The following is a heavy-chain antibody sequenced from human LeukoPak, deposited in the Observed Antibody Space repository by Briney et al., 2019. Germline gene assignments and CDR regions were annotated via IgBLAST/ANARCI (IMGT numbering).Heavy chain of an antibody. CDR1: GFTFSSYS. Sequence: GGSLRLSCAASGFTFSSYSMNWVRHAPGKGLELVSSISSRSSYICYEDLVKSRFTLFRDNAKNSLHLQVNRLRAEDTAVYDCARARLGRVAGYDYWGQGTLVTVSS. CDR3: ARARLGRVAGYDY. J-gene: IGHJ4*02. CDR2: ISSRSSYI. V-gene: IGHV3-21*01. D-gene: IGHD6-19*01.